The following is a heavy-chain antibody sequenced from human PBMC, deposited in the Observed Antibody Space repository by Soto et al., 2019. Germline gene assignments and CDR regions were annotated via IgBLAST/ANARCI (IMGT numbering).Heavy chain of an antibody. D-gene: IGHD2-8*01. CDR3: AKYCSSDVCFDY. Sequence: GGSLRLSCASSGFTFSSCSMNWVRQAPGKGLEWASFISGSGDTKYYADSVKGRFTISRDNAKNSLYLQMSSLRDEGTAVYYCAKYCSSDVCFDYWGQGTLVTVSS. CDR2: ISGSGDTK. J-gene: IGHJ4*02. CDR1: GFTFSSCS. V-gene: IGHV3-48*02.